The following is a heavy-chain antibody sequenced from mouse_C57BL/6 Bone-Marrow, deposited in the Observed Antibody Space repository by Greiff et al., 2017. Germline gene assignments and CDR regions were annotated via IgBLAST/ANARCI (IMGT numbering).Heavy chain of an antibody. Sequence: VQLQQSGPELVKPGASVKISCKASGYAFSSSWMNWVKQRPGKGLEWIGRIYPGDGDTNYNGKFKGKATLTADKSSSTAYMQLSSLTSEDSAVYFCARQLRLRRAWFAYWGQGTLVTVSA. CDR3: ARQLRLRRAWFAY. D-gene: IGHD3-2*02. V-gene: IGHV1-82*01. CDR2: IYPGDGDT. CDR1: GYAFSSSW. J-gene: IGHJ3*01.